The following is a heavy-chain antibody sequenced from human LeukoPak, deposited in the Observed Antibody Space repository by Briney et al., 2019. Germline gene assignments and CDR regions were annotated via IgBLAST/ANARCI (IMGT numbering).Heavy chain of an antibody. CDR2: INWNGGST. CDR1: GFTFDDYG. CDR3: MRDYMGWFDP. D-gene: IGHD3-10*01. J-gene: IGHJ5*02. Sequence: GGSLRLSCAASGFTFDDYGMSWVRQAPGKGLEWVSGINWNGGSTGYADSVKGRFTISRDTASNTMHLEMNNLRIEDTAVSYCMRDYMGWFDPWGQGSLVTVSS. V-gene: IGHV3-20*04.